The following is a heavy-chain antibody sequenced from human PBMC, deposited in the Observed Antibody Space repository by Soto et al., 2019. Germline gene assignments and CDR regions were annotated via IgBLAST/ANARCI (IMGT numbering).Heavy chain of an antibody. J-gene: IGHJ4*02. V-gene: IGHV3-74*01. CDR2: ISGDGVTT. CDR3: AREYYGLLTGSYTDY. Sequence: EVQLVESGGDLVQRGGSLRLSCAASGFPFSSYWMHWVRHTPGKGLDWVARISGDGVTTYYADSVTGRFTVSRDNAKNTLSRQISGLRAEDTAVYYCAREYYGLLTGSYTDYWGQGTLVSVSS. CDR1: GFPFSSYW. D-gene: IGHD3-9*01.